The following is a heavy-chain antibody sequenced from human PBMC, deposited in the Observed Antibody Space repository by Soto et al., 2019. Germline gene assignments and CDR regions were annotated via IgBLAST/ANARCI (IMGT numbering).Heavy chain of an antibody. CDR2: IDFRGTT. J-gene: IGHJ5*02. CDR1: GGSISSSSYF. Sequence: PSETLSLSCTVSGGSISSSSYFWAWIRRPPGKGLEWIGSIDFRGTTYTNPSLESRVTISVDTSKNHFSLKLDSVTAAGTALYYCSRRAPEGFDPWGRGTLVTVSS. CDR3: SRRAPEGFDP. V-gene: IGHV4-39*02.